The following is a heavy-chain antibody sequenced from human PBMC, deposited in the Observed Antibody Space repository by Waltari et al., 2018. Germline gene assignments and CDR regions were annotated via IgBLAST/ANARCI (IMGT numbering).Heavy chain of an antibody. CDR2: INHSGST. J-gene: IGHJ4*02. V-gene: IGHV4-34*01. CDR1: GGSFSGYY. CDR3: ASTLRFLDPVNY. Sequence: QVQLQQWGAGLLKPSETLSLTCAVYGGSFSGYYWSWTRQPPGKGLEWIGEINHSGSTNYNPSLKSRVTISVDTSKNQFSLKLSSVTAADTAVYYCASTLRFLDPVNYWGQGTLVTVSS. D-gene: IGHD3-3*01.